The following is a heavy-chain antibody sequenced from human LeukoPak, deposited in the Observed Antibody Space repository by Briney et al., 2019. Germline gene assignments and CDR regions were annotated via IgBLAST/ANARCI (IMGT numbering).Heavy chain of an antibody. D-gene: IGHD3-3*01. Sequence: GESLKISCKGSGYSFTSYWIGRARQMPGKGLEWMGIIYPGDSDTRYSPSFQGQVTISADKSISTAYLQWSSLKASDTAMYYCARNNDFWSGYHAPYDYWGQGTLVTVSS. CDR1: GYSFTSYW. CDR2: IYPGDSDT. CDR3: ARNNDFWSGYHAPYDY. V-gene: IGHV5-51*01. J-gene: IGHJ4*02.